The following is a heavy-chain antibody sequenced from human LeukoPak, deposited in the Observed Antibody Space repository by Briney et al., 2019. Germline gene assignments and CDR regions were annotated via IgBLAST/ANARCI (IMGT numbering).Heavy chain of an antibody. CDR3: TRDRRDGYNPFDY. D-gene: IGHD5-24*01. J-gene: IGHJ4*02. CDR2: IRSKAYGGTT. CDR1: GFTFSSYG. Sequence: GGTLRLSCAASGFTFSSYGMSWFRQAPGKGLEWVGFIRSKAYGGTTEYAASVKGRFTISRDDSKSIAYLQMNSLKTEDTAVYYCTRDRRDGYNPFDYWGQGTLVTVSS. V-gene: IGHV3-49*03.